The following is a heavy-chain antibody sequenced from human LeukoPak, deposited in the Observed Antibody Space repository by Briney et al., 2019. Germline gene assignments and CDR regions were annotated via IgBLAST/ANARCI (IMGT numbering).Heavy chain of an antibody. J-gene: IGHJ4*02. V-gene: IGHV4-39*01. CDR1: GGSISSSSYY. D-gene: IGHD3-9*01. CDR2: IYYSGST. Sequence: NPSETLSLTCTVSGGSISSSSYYWGWIRQPPGKGLEWIGSIYYSGSTYYNPSLKSRVTISVDTSKNQFSLKLSSVTAADTAVYYCARGIPSPAYYNILTGYDYWGQGTLWTVSS. CDR3: ARGIPSPAYYNILTGYDY.